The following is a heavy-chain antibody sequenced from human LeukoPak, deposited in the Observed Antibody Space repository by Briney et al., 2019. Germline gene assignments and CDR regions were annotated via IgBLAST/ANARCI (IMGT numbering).Heavy chain of an antibody. V-gene: IGHV3-23*01. Sequence: SGGSLRLSCAASGFTLDDYGMSWVRQVPGKGLEWVSAISGSGGSTYYADSVKGRFTISRDNSKNTLYLQMNSLRAEDTAVYYCAKAEDYYYDSSGYYYLDYWGQGTLVTVSS. CDR2: ISGSGGST. CDR3: AKAEDYYYDSSGYYYLDY. D-gene: IGHD3-22*01. J-gene: IGHJ4*02. CDR1: GFTLDDYG.